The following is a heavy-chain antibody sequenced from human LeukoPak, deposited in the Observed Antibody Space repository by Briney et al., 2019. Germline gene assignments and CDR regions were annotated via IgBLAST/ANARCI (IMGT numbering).Heavy chain of an antibody. CDR2: INHSGST. Sequence: SETLSLTCAVYGGSFSGYYWSWIRQPPGKGLEWIGEINHSGSTNYNPSLKSRVTISVDTSKNQFSLKLSSVTAADTAVYYCARDPGDCGGDCYSPPRAFDIWGQGTMVAVSS. J-gene: IGHJ3*02. CDR3: ARDPGDCGGDCYSPPRAFDI. V-gene: IGHV4-34*01. D-gene: IGHD2-21*02. CDR1: GGSFSGYY.